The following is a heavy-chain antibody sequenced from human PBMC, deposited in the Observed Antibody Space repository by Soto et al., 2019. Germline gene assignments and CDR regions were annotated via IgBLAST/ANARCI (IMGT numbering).Heavy chain of an antibody. V-gene: IGHV3-23*01. CDR1: GFTFSSYA. J-gene: IGHJ2*01. Sequence: EVQLLESGGGLVQPGGSLRLSCAASGFTFSSYAMSWVRQAPGKGLEWVSAISGSGDSTYYADSVKGRLTISRDNSKNTQYLQMNSLRAEDTAVYYCAKRTVGWYFDLCGRCTRVTVSS. CDR3: AKRTVGWYFDL. CDR2: ISGSGDST. D-gene: IGHD4-17*01.